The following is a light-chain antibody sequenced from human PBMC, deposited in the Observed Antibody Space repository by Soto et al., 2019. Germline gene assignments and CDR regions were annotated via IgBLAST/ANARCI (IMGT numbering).Light chain of an antibody. Sequence: QSVLTQPASVSGSPGQSITISCSGTSSDVGGYKYVSWYQQHPGKVPKLMIYEVSNRPSGVSNRFSGSKSGNTASLTISGLQLEDEADYYCSSYSRTSTAVVFGGGTKLTVL. CDR3: SSYSRTSTAVV. V-gene: IGLV2-14*01. J-gene: IGLJ2*01. CDR1: SSDVGGYKY. CDR2: EVS.